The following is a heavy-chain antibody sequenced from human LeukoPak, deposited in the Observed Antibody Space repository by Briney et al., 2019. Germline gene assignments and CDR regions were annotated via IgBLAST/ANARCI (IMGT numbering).Heavy chain of an antibody. Sequence: GASLRLSCAASGFTFSSYAMSWVREAPGKGLEWVSAISGSGGSTYYADSVKGRFTISRDNSKNTLYLQMNGLRAEDTAVYYCAKDHFADYGDYVGFFGYWGQGTLVTVSS. CDR1: GFTFSSYA. V-gene: IGHV3-23*01. J-gene: IGHJ4*02. D-gene: IGHD4-17*01. CDR3: AKDHFADYGDYVGFFGY. CDR2: ISGSGGST.